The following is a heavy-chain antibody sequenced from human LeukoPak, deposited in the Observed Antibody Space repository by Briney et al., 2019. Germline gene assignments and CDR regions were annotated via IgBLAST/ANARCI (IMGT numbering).Heavy chain of an antibody. V-gene: IGHV3-48*03. J-gene: IGHJ4*02. CDR1: GFTFSSYE. Sequence: PGGSLRLSCAASGFTFSSYEMNWVRQAPGKGLEWVSYISSSGSTIYYADSVKGRFTISRDNAKNSLHLQMNSLRAEDTAVYYCARDQYYDSMGDYWGQGTLVTVSS. D-gene: IGHD3-22*01. CDR3: ARDQYYDSMGDY. CDR2: ISSSGSTI.